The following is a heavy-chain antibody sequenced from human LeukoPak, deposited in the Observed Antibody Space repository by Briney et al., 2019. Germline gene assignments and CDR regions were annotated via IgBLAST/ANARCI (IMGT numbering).Heavy chain of an antibody. CDR3: ASGYTHGYLFDY. D-gene: IGHD5-18*01. CDR1: GFTFSSYW. V-gene: IGHV3-7*01. J-gene: IGHJ4*02. Sequence: GGSLRLSCAASGFTFSSYWMSWVRQAPGKGLEWVANIKQDGNEKYYADSVKGRFTISRDNPKNSVYLQMNSLRAEDTAVYYCASGYTHGYLFDYWGQGTLVTVSS. CDR2: IKQDGNEK.